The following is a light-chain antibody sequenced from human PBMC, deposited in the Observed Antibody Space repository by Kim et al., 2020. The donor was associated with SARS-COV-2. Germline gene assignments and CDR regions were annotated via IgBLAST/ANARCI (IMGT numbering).Light chain of an antibody. CDR3: AAWNDSLNGVV. V-gene: IGLV1-44*01. Sequence: GQWVTILCSGSSSNIGRNTVNWYRQLPGTAPKLRIYSNNQRPSGVPDRFSGSKSGTSASLAISGLQSEDEADYYCAAWNDSLNGVVFGGGTKLTVL. J-gene: IGLJ2*01. CDR1: SSNIGRNT. CDR2: SNN.